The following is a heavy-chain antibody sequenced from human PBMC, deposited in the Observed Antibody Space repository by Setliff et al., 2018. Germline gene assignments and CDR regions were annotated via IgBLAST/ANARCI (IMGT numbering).Heavy chain of an antibody. Sequence: PSETLSLTCTVSGGSISSYYWSWVRQPPGKGLEWIGYIYHNGNTNFNPSLKTRVTMSVDTSKNQFALNLRSVTAADAAVYYCVRDRTAYSYGLDVWGQGTTVTVSS. CDR1: GGSISSYY. D-gene: IGHD5-18*01. V-gene: IGHV4-59*01. CDR3: VRDRTAYSYGLDV. CDR2: IYHNGNT. J-gene: IGHJ6*02.